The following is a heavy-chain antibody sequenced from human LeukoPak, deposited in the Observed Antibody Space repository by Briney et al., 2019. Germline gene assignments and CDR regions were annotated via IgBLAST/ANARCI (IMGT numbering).Heavy chain of an antibody. CDR3: ARQIYYYDSSGYSCPKFDP. J-gene: IGHJ5*02. V-gene: IGHV4-59*01. D-gene: IGHD3-22*01. CDR1: GGSISSYY. CDR2: IYYSGST. Sequence: PSETLSLTCTVSGGSISSYYWSWIRQPPGKGLEWIGYIYYSGSTNYNPSLKSRVTISVDTSKNQFSLKLSSVTAADTAVYYCARQIYYYDSSGYSCPKFDPWSQGTLVTVSS.